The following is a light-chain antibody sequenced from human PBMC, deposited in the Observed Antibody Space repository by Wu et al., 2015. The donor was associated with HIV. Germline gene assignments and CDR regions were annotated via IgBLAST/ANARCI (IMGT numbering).Light chain of an antibody. J-gene: IGKJ5*01. CDR3: QQRSNWPLT. Sequence: DIVLAQSPATLSLSPGKRATLSCRASQSVSSYLAWYQQKPGQAPRLLMSDASNRATGIPARFSGSGSGTDFTLTIGSLEPEDFAVYYCQQRSNWPLTFGQGTRLEIQ. CDR2: DAS. V-gene: IGKV3-11*01. CDR1: QSVSSY.